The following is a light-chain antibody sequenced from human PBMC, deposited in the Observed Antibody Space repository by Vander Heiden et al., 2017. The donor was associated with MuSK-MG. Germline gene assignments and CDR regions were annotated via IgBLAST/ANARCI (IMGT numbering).Light chain of an antibody. CDR2: GTT. V-gene: IGLV3-19*01. J-gene: IGLJ1*01. CDR3: SSRDSSGNHV. Sequence: SSALTQDFAVSVALGQTVRITCQGDSLRSYSASWYQQRPGQAPLLVIYGTTNRPSGIADRFSGSSSGNTASLTITGAQAEDEADYYCSSRDSSGNHVFGTGTKVTVL. CDR1: SLRSYS.